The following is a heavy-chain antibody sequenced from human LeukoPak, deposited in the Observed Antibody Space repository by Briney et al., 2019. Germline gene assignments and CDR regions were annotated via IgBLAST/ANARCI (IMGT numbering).Heavy chain of an antibody. Sequence: GGSLRLSCAASGFTFSSYAMHWVRQAPGKGLEWVALISYDGSTKEYTESVKGRFTISRDNSKNTVYVQMDSLRPEDMAMYYCARGIAKTTLNAFDLWGHGTMVIVSS. CDR2: ISYDGSTK. CDR3: ARGIAKTTLNAFDL. D-gene: IGHD4-11*01. V-gene: IGHV3-30*04. CDR1: GFTFSSYA. J-gene: IGHJ3*01.